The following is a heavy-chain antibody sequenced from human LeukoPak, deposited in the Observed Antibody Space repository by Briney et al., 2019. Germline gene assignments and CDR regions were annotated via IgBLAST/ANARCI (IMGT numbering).Heavy chain of an antibody. Sequence: PSETLSLTCTVSGGSITSGSYYWSWIRQPAGKGLEWIGRIYTSGSTNYNPSLKSRVTISVDTSKNQFSLKLSSVTAADTAVYYCARGARSGRDDYFDYWGQGTLVTVSS. CDR1: GGSITSGSYY. CDR2: IYTSGST. V-gene: IGHV4-61*02. CDR3: ARGARSGRDDYFDY. J-gene: IGHJ4*02.